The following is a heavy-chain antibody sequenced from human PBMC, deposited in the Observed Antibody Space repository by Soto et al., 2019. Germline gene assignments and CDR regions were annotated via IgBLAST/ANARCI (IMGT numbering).Heavy chain of an antibody. Sequence: ASETLSLTCTVSGGSISSGDYYWRWIRQPPGKGLEWIGYIYYSGSTYYNPSLKSRATISVDTSKNQFSLKLSSVTAADTAVYYRARGSGSSPGRALYYYRMDVWGQGTTVTVSS. CDR1: GGSISSGDYY. CDR3: ARGSGSSPGRALYYYRMDV. J-gene: IGHJ6*02. V-gene: IGHV4-30-4*01. D-gene: IGHD2-15*01. CDR2: IYYSGST.